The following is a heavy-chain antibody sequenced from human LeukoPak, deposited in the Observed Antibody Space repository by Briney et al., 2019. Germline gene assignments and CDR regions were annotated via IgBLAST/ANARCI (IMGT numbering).Heavy chain of an antibody. Sequence: PGGSLRLSCAASGFTFSTYVMNWFRQAPGKGLEWVSAISGSGGSTYYADSVKGRFTISRDNSKNTLYLQMNSLRAEDTAVYYCAKNSSRWTFYYYYGMDVWSQGTTVTVSS. CDR2: ISGSGGST. D-gene: IGHD6-13*01. V-gene: IGHV3-23*01. CDR3: AKNSSRWTFYYYYGMDV. J-gene: IGHJ6*02. CDR1: GFTFSTYV.